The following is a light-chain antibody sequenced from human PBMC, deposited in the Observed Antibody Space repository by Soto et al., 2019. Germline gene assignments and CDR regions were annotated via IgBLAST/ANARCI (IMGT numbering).Light chain of an antibody. CDR2: AAS. CDR3: QQSYRHPRT. V-gene: IGKV1-39*01. Sequence: DIPMTQSPSFLSASAGDRVTIFCRASQSISTFLHWYQQKPGKAPKLLIYAASKLESGVPSRFGGSGSGTNFTLTISSLQHEDFATYYWQQSYRHPRTFGLGTRVEIK. J-gene: IGKJ1*01. CDR1: QSISTF.